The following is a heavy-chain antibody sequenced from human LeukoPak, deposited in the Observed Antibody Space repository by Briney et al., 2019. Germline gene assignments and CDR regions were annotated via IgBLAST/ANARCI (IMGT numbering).Heavy chain of an antibody. D-gene: IGHD3-3*01. CDR2: INHSGST. J-gene: IGHJ4*02. V-gene: IGHV4-34*01. CDR1: DGSFSGYY. CDR3: ARGLNDSWTGENY. Sequence: SETLSLTCAVYDGSFSGYYWSWIRQPPGKGLEWIGEINHSGSTNYNPSLKSRVTISLDTSKSQFSLKVRYVTATDTAVYYCARGLNDSWTGENYWGQGTLVTVSS.